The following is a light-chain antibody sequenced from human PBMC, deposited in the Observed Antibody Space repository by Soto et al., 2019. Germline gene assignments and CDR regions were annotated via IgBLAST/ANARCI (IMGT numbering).Light chain of an antibody. J-gene: IGLJ1*01. CDR1: NSDVGSYNL. Sequence: QSALTQPASVSGSPGQSITISCTGTNSDVGSYNLVSWYQQHPGKAPKLMIYEGSKRPSGVSNRFSGSTSGNTASLTISGLQAEDEADYYCCSYAGSNTFSYVFRTGTKLTVL. CDR3: CSYAGSNTFSYV. V-gene: IGLV2-23*03. CDR2: EGS.